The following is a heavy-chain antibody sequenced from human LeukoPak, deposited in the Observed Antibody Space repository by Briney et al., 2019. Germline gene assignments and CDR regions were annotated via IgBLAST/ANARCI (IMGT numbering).Heavy chain of an antibody. J-gene: IGHJ6*03. CDR2: IRYDGSDK. CDR3: AKDKAAAGTIYFDV. V-gene: IGHV3-30*02. CDR1: GFTFSTYG. Sequence: GGSLRLSCAASGFTFSTYGMHWVRQAPGKGLEWVAFIRYDGSDKYYAESVKGRFTISRDNSKNTLFLQMNNLRAEDTAVFHCAKDKAAAGTIYFDVWGKGTTVTVSS. D-gene: IGHD6-13*01.